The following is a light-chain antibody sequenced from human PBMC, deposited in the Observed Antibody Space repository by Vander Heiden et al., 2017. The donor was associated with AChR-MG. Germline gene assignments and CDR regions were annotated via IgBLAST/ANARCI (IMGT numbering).Light chain of an antibody. J-gene: IGLJ2*01. Sequence: QSALTQPASGSGSPGQSNTTSCTGTSSDVGSYNLVSWYQQHPGKAPKLMIYEVSKRPSGVSNRFSGSKSGNTASLTISGLQAKDEADYYCCSYAGSSTLVFGGGTKLTVL. CDR3: CSYAGSSTLV. CDR2: EVS. CDR1: SSDVGSYNL. V-gene: IGLV2-23*02.